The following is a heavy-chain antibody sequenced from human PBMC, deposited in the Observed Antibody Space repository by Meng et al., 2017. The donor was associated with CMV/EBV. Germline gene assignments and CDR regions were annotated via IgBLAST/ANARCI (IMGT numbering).Heavy chain of an antibody. CDR2: IYYSGSI. D-gene: IGHD1-26*01. J-gene: IGHJ4*02. CDR1: GFTFSSYY. CDR3: ASQYSGTYYREFDY. Sequence: GSLRLSCAASGFTFSSYYWSWIRQPPGKGLEWIGHIYYSGSINYNPSLKSRVTMSVDTSKNQFSLKLSSVTAADTAVYYCASQYSGTYYREFDYWGQGTLVTVSS. V-gene: IGHV4-59*01.